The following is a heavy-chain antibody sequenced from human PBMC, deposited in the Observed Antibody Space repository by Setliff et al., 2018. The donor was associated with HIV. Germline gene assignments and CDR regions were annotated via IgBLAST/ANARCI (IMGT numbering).Heavy chain of an antibody. D-gene: IGHD6-13*01. V-gene: IGHV3-49*04. J-gene: IGHJ4*02. CDR1: GFTFGDFA. CDR3: TRSRPSPGNTFDY. Sequence: PGGSLRLSCTASGFTFGDFAVTWVRQAPGKGLEWVGFIRSKAYGGTTDYAASVKGRFTISRDDSKSIGYLQMNSLKTEDTAVYYCTRSRPSPGNTFDYWGQGTLVTVSS. CDR2: IRSKAYGGTT.